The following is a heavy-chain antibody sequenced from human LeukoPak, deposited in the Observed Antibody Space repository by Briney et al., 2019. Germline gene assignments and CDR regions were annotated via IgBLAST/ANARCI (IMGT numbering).Heavy chain of an antibody. Sequence: PSETLSLTCTVSGGSISSSSYYWGWIRQPPGKGLEWIGSIYYSGSTYYNPSLKSRVTISVDTSKNQFSLKLSSVTAADTAVYYCARAPRYGDYWFDPWGQGTLVTVSS. CDR1: GGSISSSSYY. V-gene: IGHV4-39*07. CDR2: IYYSGST. CDR3: ARAPRYGDYWFDP. J-gene: IGHJ5*02. D-gene: IGHD4-17*01.